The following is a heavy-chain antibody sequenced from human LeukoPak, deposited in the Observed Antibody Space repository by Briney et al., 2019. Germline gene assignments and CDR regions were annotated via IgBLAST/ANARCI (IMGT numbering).Heavy chain of an antibody. J-gene: IGHJ3*01. CDR3: AKTAGLAAAGNEAFYL. Sequence: GRSLRLSCAASGFTFSSYAMHWVRQAPGKGLEWMAVISYDGTNKNYADSVKGRFTISRDNSKNTLYLQMNSLRPEDTAVYYCAKTAGLAAAGNEAFYLWGQGTMVTVSS. CDR2: ISYDGTNK. D-gene: IGHD6-13*01. CDR1: GFTFSSYA. V-gene: IGHV3-30*18.